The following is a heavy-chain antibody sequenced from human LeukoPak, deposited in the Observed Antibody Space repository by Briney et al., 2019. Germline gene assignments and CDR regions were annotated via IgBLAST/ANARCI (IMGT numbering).Heavy chain of an antibody. Sequence: GGSLRLSCAASGFTFSTYAMNWVRQAPGKGLEWVAVISDDGRHNYYADSVKGRFTISRDNSKSTLYLQMNSLRDDDSAAYFCARVYLERLTAGYLHHWGQGTQVTVPP. J-gene: IGHJ5*02. D-gene: IGHD2-8*01. CDR2: ISDDGRHN. CDR1: GFTFSTYA. CDR3: ARVYLERLTAGYLHH. V-gene: IGHV3-30*04.